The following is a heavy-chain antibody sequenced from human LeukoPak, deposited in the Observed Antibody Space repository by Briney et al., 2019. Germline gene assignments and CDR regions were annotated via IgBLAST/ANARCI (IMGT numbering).Heavy chain of an antibody. Sequence: SETLSLTCTVSGGSISSSSYYWGWIRQPPGKGLEWIGSIYYSGSTYYNPSLKSRVTISVDTSKNQFSLKLSSVTAADTAVYYCARPGEYCSGGGCYDYWGQGTLVTVSS. CDR1: GGSISSSSYY. V-gene: IGHV4-39*01. D-gene: IGHD2-15*01. J-gene: IGHJ4*02. CDR3: ARPGEYCSGGGCYDY. CDR2: IYYSGST.